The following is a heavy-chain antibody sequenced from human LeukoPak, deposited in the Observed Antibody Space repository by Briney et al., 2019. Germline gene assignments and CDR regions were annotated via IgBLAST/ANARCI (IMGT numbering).Heavy chain of an antibody. CDR1: GFTFSTHG. Sequence: GGSLRLSCVGSGFTFSTHGMNWVRQAPGKGLVWVSRIYSDGRRTDYADSVKGRFTISGDSAKNTLYLEMTGLRAEDTAVYYCTRSGRGGAFDIWGQGTMVTVS. CDR2: IYSDGRRT. J-gene: IGHJ3*02. V-gene: IGHV3-74*01. D-gene: IGHD1-26*01. CDR3: TRSGRGGAFDI.